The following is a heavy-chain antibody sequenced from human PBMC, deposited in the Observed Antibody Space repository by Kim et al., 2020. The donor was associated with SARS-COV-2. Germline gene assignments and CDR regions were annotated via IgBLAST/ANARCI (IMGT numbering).Heavy chain of an antibody. J-gene: IGHJ4*02. D-gene: IGHD3-10*01. CDR1: GYSFTDYW. CDR2: INPRDSDT. V-gene: IGHV5-51*01. CDR3: ARHLSDTGSYLADY. Sequence: GESLKISCRGSGYSFTDYWIGWVRQMPGKGLEWMVIINPRDSDTRYSPSFQGQVTISADKSINTAYLQWGSLKTSDNAMYYCARHLSDTGSYLADYWGQGTLVTVSS.